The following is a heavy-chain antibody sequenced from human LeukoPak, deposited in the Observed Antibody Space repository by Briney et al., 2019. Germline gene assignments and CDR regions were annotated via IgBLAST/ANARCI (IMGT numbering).Heavy chain of an antibody. D-gene: IGHD3-10*01. CDR2: IKQDGSEK. CDR3: ARDELRNWFDP. J-gene: IGHJ5*02. CDR1: GFTFSSYW. V-gene: IGHV3-7*01. Sequence: GGSLRLSCAASGFTFSSYWMSWVRQAPGKGLEWVANIKQDGSEKYYVDSVKGRFTISRDNAKNSLYLQMNRLRAEGTAVYYCARDELRNWFDPCGQGTLVTVSS.